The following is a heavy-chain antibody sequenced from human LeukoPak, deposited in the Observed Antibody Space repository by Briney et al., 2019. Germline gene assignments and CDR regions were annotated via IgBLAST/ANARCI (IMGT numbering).Heavy chain of an antibody. CDR1: GYTFTSYY. CDR2: INPSSGST. Sequence: ASVKVSCKASGYTFTSYYMHWVRQAPGHGLEWMGLINPSSGSTSYTQKFQGRVTMTRDTSTTTVYMELSSLTSDDTAVYYCARAGGDSSSWYVDYWGQGTLVTVSS. CDR3: ARAGGDSSSWYVDY. J-gene: IGHJ4*02. V-gene: IGHV1-46*01. D-gene: IGHD6-13*01.